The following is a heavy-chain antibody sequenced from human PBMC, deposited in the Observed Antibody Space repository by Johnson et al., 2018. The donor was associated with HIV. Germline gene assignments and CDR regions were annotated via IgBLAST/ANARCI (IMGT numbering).Heavy chain of an antibody. CDR1: GFAFSSYA. D-gene: IGHD3-3*01. CDR3: AKGVTIFGVDIHDGFDM. V-gene: IGHV3-30*04. Sequence: QVQLVESGGGVVQPGTSLRLSCTASGFAFSSYALHWVRQAPGKGLEWVAVISYDGRDAYYADSVKGRFTSYRDNSKNTLYLQLDNLRPEDTAVYYCAKGVTIFGVDIHDGFDMWGQGTMVTVSS. CDR2: ISYDGRDA. J-gene: IGHJ3*02.